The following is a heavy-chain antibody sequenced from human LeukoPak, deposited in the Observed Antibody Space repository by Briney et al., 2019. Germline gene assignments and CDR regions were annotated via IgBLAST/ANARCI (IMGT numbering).Heavy chain of an antibody. CDR1: GFTFSSTA. D-gene: IGHD3-3*01. CDR3: ATAPTIYDFWSGHSLDY. CDR2: ISGRGSSR. Sequence: GGSLRLSCAASGFTFSSTAMSWVRQAPGRGLEWVSGISGRGSSRSYGDSVKGRFTMTRDNSKNTLYLQMNSLRAEDTAVYYCATAPTIYDFWSGHSLDYWGQGTLVTVSS. J-gene: IGHJ4*02. V-gene: IGHV3-23*01.